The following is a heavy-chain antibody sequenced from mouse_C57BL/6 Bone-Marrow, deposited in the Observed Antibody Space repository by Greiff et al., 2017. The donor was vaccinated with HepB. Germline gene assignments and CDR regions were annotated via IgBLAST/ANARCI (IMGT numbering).Heavy chain of an antibody. CDR1: GYTFTDYY. D-gene: IGHD1-1*01. Sequence: EVHLVESGPVLVKPGASVKMSCKASGYTFTDYYMNWVKQSHGKSLEWIGVINPYNGGTSYNQKFKGKATLTVDKSSSTAYMELNSLTSEDSAVYYCARHYYYGYLYAMDYWGQGTSVTVSS. CDR3: ARHYYYGYLYAMDY. V-gene: IGHV1-19*01. J-gene: IGHJ4*01. CDR2: INPYNGGT.